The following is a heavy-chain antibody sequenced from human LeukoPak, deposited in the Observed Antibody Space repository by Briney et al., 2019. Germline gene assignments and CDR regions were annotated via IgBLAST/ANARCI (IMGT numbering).Heavy chain of an antibody. J-gene: IGHJ4*02. Sequence: GGSLRLSCAASGFTFSSYWMSWVRQAPGKGLEWVSYISSSGSTIYYADSVKGRFTISRDNAKNSLYLQMNSLRAEDTAVYYCARCSSGWYGGYYFDYWGQGTLVTVSS. V-gene: IGHV3-48*04. CDR1: GFTFSSYW. CDR3: ARCSSGWYGGYYFDY. CDR2: ISSSGSTI. D-gene: IGHD6-19*01.